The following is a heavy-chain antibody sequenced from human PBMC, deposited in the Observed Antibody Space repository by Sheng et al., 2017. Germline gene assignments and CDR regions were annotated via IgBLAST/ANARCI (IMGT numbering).Heavy chain of an antibody. V-gene: IGHV1-69*02. CDR2: IIPILGIA. CDR3: ARSTVPAAQYNWFDP. CDR1: GGTFSSYT. Sequence: QVQLVQSGAEVKKPGSSVKVSCKASGGTFSSYTISWVRQAPGQGLEWMGSIIPILGIANYAQKFQGRVTITADKSTSTAYMELSSLRSEDTAVYYCARSTVPAAQYNWFDPWAREPWSPSPQ. D-gene: IGHD2-2*01. J-gene: IGHJ5*02.